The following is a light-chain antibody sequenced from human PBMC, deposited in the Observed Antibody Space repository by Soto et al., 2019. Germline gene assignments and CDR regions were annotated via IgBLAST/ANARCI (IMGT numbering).Light chain of an antibody. V-gene: IGKV3-20*01. CDR2: ASS. J-gene: IGKJ5*01. Sequence: EIVLTQSPGTLSLSPGERSTLSCKTSQSRGSNFLAWYQHKPGQASRLLIYASSNRATGIPDRFSGNASGTDFTLTINRLEPEDFAVYYCQLYGISPHFGQGTRLEIK. CDR3: QLYGISPH. CDR1: QSRGSNF.